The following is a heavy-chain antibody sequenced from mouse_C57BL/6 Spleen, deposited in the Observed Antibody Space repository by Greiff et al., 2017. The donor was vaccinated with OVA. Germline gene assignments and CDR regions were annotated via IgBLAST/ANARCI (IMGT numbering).Heavy chain of an antibody. J-gene: IGHJ2*01. V-gene: IGHV1-55*01. CDR1: GYTFTSYW. CDR2: IYPGSGST. D-gene: IGHD2-12*01. CDR3: ARVVLPADY. Sequence: QVQLQQPGAELVKPGASVKMSCKASGYTFTSYWITWVKQRPGQGLEWIGDIYPGSGSTNYNGKFKSKATLTVDTSSSTAYMQPRSLTSEDSAVYYCARVVLPADYWGQGTTLTVSS.